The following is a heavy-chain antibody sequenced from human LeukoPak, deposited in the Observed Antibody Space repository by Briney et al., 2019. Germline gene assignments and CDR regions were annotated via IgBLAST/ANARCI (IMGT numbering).Heavy chain of an antibody. D-gene: IGHD6-13*01. Sequence: SETLSLTCAVSGVSISSSNWWSGVRQPPGEGLEWIGEIYHSGSTNYNPSLKSRVTISVDKSKNQFSLKLSSVTAADTAVYYCARDPYSSSWYRTGLDYWGQGTLVTVSS. CDR3: ARDPYSSSWYRTGLDY. CDR2: IYHSGST. CDR1: GVSISSSNW. J-gene: IGHJ4*02. V-gene: IGHV4-4*02.